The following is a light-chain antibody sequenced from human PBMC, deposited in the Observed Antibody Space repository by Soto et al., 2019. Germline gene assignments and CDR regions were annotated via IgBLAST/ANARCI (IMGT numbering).Light chain of an antibody. J-gene: IGKJ1*01. V-gene: IGKV3-20*01. CDR2: GAS. Sequence: IVLTQCPGNLCLAPGERSRLSWKLSQSVSANLLAWYQLKPGQAPRLLIYGASTRATGIPDRFSGSWSWTDFTLSISRLEPEDFAVYYCQQYGSSPLAFGQGTKVDVK. CDR3: QQYGSSPLA. CDR1: QSVSANL.